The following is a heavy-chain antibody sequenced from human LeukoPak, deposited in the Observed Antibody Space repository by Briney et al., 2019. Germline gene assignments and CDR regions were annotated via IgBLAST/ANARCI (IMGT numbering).Heavy chain of an antibody. Sequence: PGGSLRLSCAASGFTFSSYAMHWVRQAPGEGLEWVAVISYDGSNKYYADSVKGRFTISRDNSKNTLYLQMNSLRAEDTAVYYCARDPHDFWSGSIGYFDYWGQGTLVTVSS. CDR2: ISYDGSNK. V-gene: IGHV3-30*04. CDR1: GFTFSSYA. CDR3: ARDPHDFWSGSIGYFDY. D-gene: IGHD3-3*01. J-gene: IGHJ4*02.